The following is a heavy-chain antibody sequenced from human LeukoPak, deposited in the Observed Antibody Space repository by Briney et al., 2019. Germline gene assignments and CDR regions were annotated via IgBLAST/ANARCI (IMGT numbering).Heavy chain of an antibody. CDR2: ISAYNGNT. D-gene: IGHD3-22*01. V-gene: IGHV1-18*01. CDR3: ARDPPYDRGAFDI. CDR1: GYTFTSYG. J-gene: IGHJ3*02. Sequence: GASVKVSCMASGYTFTSYGISWVRQAPGQGLEGMRWISAYNGNTNYAQKLQGRVTMTTDTSTSTAYMELRSLRSDDTAVYYCARDPPYDRGAFDIWGQGTMVTVSS.